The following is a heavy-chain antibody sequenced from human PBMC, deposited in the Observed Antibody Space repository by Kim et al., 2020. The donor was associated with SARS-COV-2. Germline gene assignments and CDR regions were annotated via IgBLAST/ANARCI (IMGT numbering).Heavy chain of an antibody. D-gene: IGHD4-17*01. CDR2: VHSNGVTI. Sequence: GGSLRLTCAASGFTVNGYGINWVRQAPGKGLEWVSAVHSNGVTITYADSVKGRFTVSRDTAENSLYLQMNSLRPDDTALYHCARDSDYIAFDVWGQGTVVTVSS. CDR3: ARDSDYIAFDV. CDR1: GFTVNGYG. V-gene: IGHV3-20*01. J-gene: IGHJ3*01.